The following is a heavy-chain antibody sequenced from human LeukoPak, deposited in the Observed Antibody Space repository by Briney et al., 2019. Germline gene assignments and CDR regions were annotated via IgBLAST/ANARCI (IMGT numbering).Heavy chain of an antibody. D-gene: IGHD2-2*01. CDR3: ARGPTYQPIDY. V-gene: IGHV4-39*02. CDR1: GGSISSGNFY. J-gene: IGHJ4*02. Sequence: SETLSLTCTVSGGSISSGNFYWGWLRQPPGRGLEWVASIHYFGTTYYNPSLKSRVTISVDTSKNHFSLKLSSVTAADTAVYYCARGPTYQPIDYWGQGTLVTVSS. CDR2: IHYFGTT.